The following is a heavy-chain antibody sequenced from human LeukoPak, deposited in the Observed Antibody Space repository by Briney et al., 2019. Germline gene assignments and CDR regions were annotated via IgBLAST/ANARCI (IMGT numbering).Heavy chain of an antibody. CDR1: GGSISSGSYY. J-gene: IGHJ4*02. D-gene: IGHD5-18*01. CDR3: ARRRWIQLWNVDDY. V-gene: IGHV4-61*02. CDR2: IYTSGST. Sequence: PSQTLSLTCTVSGGSISSGSYYWSWIRQPAGKGLEWIGRIYTSGSTNYNPSLKSRVTISVDMSKNQFSLKLSSVTAADTAVYYCARRRWIQLWNVDDYWGQGTLVTVSS.